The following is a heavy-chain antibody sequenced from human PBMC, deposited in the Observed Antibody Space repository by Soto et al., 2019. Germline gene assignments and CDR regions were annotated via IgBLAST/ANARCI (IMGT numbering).Heavy chain of an antibody. J-gene: IGHJ5*02. V-gene: IGHV3-7*01. D-gene: IGHD1-26*01. Sequence: GGSLRLSCAASGFTFSSYWMSWVRQAPGKGLEWVANIKQDGSEKYYVDSVKGRFTISRDNAKNSLYLQMNSLRAEDTAVYYCACSLQGYFNWFDPWGQGTLVTVSS. CDR1: GFTFSSYW. CDR2: IKQDGSEK. CDR3: ACSLQGYFNWFDP.